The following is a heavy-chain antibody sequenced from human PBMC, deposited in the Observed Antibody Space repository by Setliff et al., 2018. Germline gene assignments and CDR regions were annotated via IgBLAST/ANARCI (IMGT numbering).Heavy chain of an antibody. J-gene: IGHJ4*02. Sequence: ASVKVSCKASGDTSTTYAIHWVRQAPGQGLEWMGRINAGNGNIRYSQNFQGRVTITRDTSASTAYMELSSLTSEDTAIYYCARGDVYSGSYCHFDYWGQGTLVTSPQ. D-gene: IGHD1-26*01. CDR1: GDTSTTYA. CDR3: ARGDVYSGSYCHFDY. CDR2: INAGNGNI. V-gene: IGHV1-3*01.